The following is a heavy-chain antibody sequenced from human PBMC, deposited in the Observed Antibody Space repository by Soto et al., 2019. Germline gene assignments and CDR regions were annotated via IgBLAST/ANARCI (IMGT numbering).Heavy chain of an antibody. CDR2: MYNTGST. D-gene: IGHD2-21*02. CDR3: ARDLWGYCGTDCYPLDV. CDR1: GGSISGYY. J-gene: IGHJ6*02. V-gene: IGHV4-59*01. Sequence: SETLSLTCTVSGGSISGYYWSWIRQPPGKGLEWIGYMYNTGSTVYNPSFKSRIAISVDTSKNQFSLKLNSVTAADTAVYYCARDLWGYCGTDCYPLDVWGQGTTVT.